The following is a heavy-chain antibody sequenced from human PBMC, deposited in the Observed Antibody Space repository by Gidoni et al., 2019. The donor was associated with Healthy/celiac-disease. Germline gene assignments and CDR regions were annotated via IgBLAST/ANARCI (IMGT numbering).Heavy chain of an antibody. D-gene: IGHD1-26*01. V-gene: IGHV4-34*01. Sequence: QVQLQQWGAGLLKPSETLSPTCDVDGGSFSGYYWSWIRQPPGKGLEWIGEINHSGSTNYNPSLKSRVTISVDTSKNQFSLKLSSVTAADTAVYYCARRFRSGSYRKNWFDPWGQGTLVTVSS. CDR3: ARRFRSGSYRKNWFDP. CDR1: GGSFSGYY. J-gene: IGHJ5*02. CDR2: INHSGST.